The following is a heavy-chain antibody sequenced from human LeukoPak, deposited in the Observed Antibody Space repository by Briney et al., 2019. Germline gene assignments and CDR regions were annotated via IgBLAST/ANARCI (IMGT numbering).Heavy chain of an antibody. CDR3: ARDPLWLGEFLDDD. Sequence: GGSLRPSCAASGFTFSDYFMSWIRQARGKGVGWVSYISSSGSTIYYADSVRGRFTISRDNAKNSLYLQMNSLRVADTSLYYCARDPLWLGEFLDDDWGQGTLVTVSS. V-gene: IGHV3-11*01. D-gene: IGHD3-10*01. CDR1: GFTFSDYF. J-gene: IGHJ4*02. CDR2: ISSSGSTI.